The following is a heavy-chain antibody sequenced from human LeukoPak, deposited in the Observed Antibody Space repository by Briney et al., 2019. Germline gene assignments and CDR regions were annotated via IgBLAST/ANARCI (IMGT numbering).Heavy chain of an antibody. CDR3: AKDPGGSFDY. J-gene: IGHJ4*02. Sequence: GGSLRLSCATSGFTFSTYAMSWVRQAPGKGLEWVSSITGGSGATIYYADSVKGRFTISRDNYKNTLYLQMNSLRAEDTAIYYCAKDPGGSFDYWGQGTLVTVSS. V-gene: IGHV3-23*01. CDR2: ITGGSGATI. D-gene: IGHD1-26*01. CDR1: GFTFSTYA.